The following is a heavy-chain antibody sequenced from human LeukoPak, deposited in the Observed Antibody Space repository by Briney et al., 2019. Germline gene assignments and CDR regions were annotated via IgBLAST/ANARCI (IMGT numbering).Heavy chain of an antibody. V-gene: IGHV4-59*12. D-gene: IGHD3-10*01. CDR3: ARPRLLYGSGPILV. CDR2: IYYSGST. J-gene: IGHJ4*02. Sequence: SETLSLTCTVSGGSISSYYWSWIRQPPGKGLEWIGYIYYSGSTDYNPSLKSRVPLSVDTSKNQFSLNLTSVTAADTAVYYCARPRLLYGSGPILVWGQGNLVTVSS. CDR1: GGSISSYY.